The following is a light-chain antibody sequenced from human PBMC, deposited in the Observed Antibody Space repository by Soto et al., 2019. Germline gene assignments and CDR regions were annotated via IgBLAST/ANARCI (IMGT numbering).Light chain of an antibody. J-gene: IGLJ6*01. CDR2: TTS. CDR3: SSWDDSLSGVF. V-gene: IGLV1-44*01. CDR1: NVGRHE. Sequence: QSVVTQPPSVSGTPGQGVIISCSNVGRHEVSWYQQVPGMAPKLLIHTTSQRPSGVPDRFSASKSGTSASLAIRGLQSDDEADYFCSSWDDSLSGVFFGRGTKVTVL.